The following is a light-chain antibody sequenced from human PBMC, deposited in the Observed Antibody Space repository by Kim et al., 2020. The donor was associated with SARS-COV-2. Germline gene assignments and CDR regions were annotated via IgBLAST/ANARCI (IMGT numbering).Light chain of an antibody. CDR2: QDS. V-gene: IGLV3-1*01. Sequence: SVSPGQTASITCSGDKLGDKYACWYQQKPGQSPVLAIYQDSKRPSGIPERFSGSNSGNTATLTISGTQAMDESDYYCQAWDSSTVVFGGGTQLTVL. CDR1: KLGDKY. J-gene: IGLJ2*01. CDR3: QAWDSSTVV.